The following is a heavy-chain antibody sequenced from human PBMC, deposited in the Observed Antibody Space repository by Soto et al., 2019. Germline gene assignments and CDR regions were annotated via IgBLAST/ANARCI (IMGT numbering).Heavy chain of an antibody. CDR3: ARWSYLDY. CDR1: GFSFRSYA. CDR2: ISGSDVKT. J-gene: IGHJ4*02. D-gene: IGHD3-16*02. V-gene: IGHV3-23*01. Sequence: PGGSLRLSGADSGFSFRSYALSWVRQAPGKGLEWVSTISGSDVKTFYTDSVKGRFSISRDTSQSTLYLQMNSLRADDTAIYYCARWSYLDYWGQGTRVTVSS.